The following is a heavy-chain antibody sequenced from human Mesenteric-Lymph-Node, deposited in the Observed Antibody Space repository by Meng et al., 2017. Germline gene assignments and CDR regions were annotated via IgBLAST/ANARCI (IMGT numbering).Heavy chain of an antibody. D-gene: IGHD3-10*01. J-gene: IGHJ5*02. Sequence: SETLSLTCTVSGGSISSGNYWTWIRQHPGKGLEWIGRIYTSGSTNYNPSLKSRVTISVDTSKNQFSLKLSSVTAADTAVYYCASYYYGSGTYYHFWFDPWGQGTLVTVSS. CDR2: IYTSGST. CDR1: GGSISSGNY. V-gene: IGHV4-61*02. CDR3: ASYYYGSGTYYHFWFDP.